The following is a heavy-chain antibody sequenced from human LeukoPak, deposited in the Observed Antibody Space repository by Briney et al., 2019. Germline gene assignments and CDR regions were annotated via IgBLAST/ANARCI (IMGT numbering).Heavy chain of an antibody. J-gene: IGHJ5*02. Sequence: ASVKVSCKASGYTFTSYGISWVRQAPGQGLEWMGWISGYNGNTNYAQKLQGRVTMTTDTSTSTAYMELSRLRSDDTAVYYCARALVAPYNWFDPWGQGTLVTVSS. CDR1: GYTFTSYG. V-gene: IGHV1-18*01. D-gene: IGHD5-12*01. CDR3: ARALVAPYNWFDP. CDR2: ISGYNGNT.